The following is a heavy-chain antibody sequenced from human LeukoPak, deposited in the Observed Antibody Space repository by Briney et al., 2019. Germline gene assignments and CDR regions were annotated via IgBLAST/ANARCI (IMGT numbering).Heavy chain of an antibody. CDR2: IRSDGSDK. V-gene: IGHV3-33*06. CDR3: AKDIAAAGGPCAY. D-gene: IGHD6-13*01. CDR1: GFTFSGYD. J-gene: IGHJ4*02. Sequence: GRSLRLSRAASGFTFSGYDMHWVRQAPGKGLEWVALIRSDGSDKYYADSVEGRFTISRDNSKNTLFLQMNSLRAEDTAVYYCAKDIAAAGGPCAYWGRGTLVTVSS.